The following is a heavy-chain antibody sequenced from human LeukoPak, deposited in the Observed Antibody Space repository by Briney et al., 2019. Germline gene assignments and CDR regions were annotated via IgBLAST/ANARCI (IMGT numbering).Heavy chain of an antibody. Sequence: PGGSLRLSCVGSGFNVTTNNKYWVRQAPGKGLECVSTFLAAGLLDYADSVRDRFTISRDTSKNTLYLQMNSLSAEDTAVYYCGRRFCNSCPLDFWGQGTLVTVSS. CDR1: GFNVTTNN. D-gene: IGHD2-21*01. J-gene: IGHJ4*02. V-gene: IGHV3-66*04. CDR2: FLAAGLL. CDR3: GRRFCNSCPLDF.